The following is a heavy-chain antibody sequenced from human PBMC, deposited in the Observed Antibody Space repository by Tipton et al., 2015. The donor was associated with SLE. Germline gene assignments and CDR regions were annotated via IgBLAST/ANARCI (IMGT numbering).Heavy chain of an antibody. CDR1: GGSISSGDYY. Sequence: LRLSCTVSGGSISSGDYYWSWIRQPPGKGLEWIGYIYYSGSTYYNPSLKSRVTISVDTSKNQFSLKLSSVTAADTAVYYCARERMVYARGYFQHWGQGTLVTVSS. CDR2: IYYSGST. V-gene: IGHV4-30-4*01. CDR3: ARERMVYARGYFQH. J-gene: IGHJ1*01. D-gene: IGHD2-8*01.